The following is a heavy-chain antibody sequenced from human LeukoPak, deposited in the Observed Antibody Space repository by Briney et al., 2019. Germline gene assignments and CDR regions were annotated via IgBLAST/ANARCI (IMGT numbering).Heavy chain of an antibody. CDR2: IYYSGST. V-gene: IGHV4-59*01. J-gene: IGHJ4*02. CDR1: GGPISSYY. D-gene: IGHD3-22*01. Sequence: SETLSLTCTVSGGPISSYYWSWIRQPPGKGLEWIGYIYYSGSTNYNPSLKSRVTISVDTSKNQFSLKLSSVTAADTAVYYCARADYYDSTFDYWGQGTLVTVSS. CDR3: ARADYYDSTFDY.